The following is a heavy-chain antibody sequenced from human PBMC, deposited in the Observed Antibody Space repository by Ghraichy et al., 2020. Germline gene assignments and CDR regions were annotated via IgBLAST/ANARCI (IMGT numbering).Heavy chain of an antibody. V-gene: IGHV3-53*04. D-gene: IGHD4-23*01. Sequence: GGSLRLSCAASGFTVSSNYMSWVRQAPGKGLEWVSVIYSGGSTYYADSVKGRFTISRHNSKNTLYLQMNSLRAEDTAVYYCARDLGGYGGNSNVGAFDIWGQGTMVTVSS. J-gene: IGHJ3*02. CDR3: ARDLGGYGGNSNVGAFDI. CDR1: GFTVSSNY. CDR2: IYSGGST.